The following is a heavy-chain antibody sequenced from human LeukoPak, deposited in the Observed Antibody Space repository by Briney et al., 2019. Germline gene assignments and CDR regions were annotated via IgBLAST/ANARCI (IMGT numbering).Heavy chain of an antibody. Sequence: PSETLSLTCAVYGGSFSGYYWSWIRQPPGKGLEWIGEINHSGSTNYNPSLKSRVTISVDTSKNQFSLKLSSVTAADTAVYYCARLRRGDMGYWGQGTLVTVSS. V-gene: IGHV4-34*01. J-gene: IGHJ4*02. CDR3: ARLRRGDMGY. D-gene: IGHD3-16*01. CDR2: INHSGST. CDR1: GGSFSGYY.